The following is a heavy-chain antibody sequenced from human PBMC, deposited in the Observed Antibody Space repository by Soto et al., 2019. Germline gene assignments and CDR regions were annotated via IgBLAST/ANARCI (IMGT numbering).Heavy chain of an antibody. J-gene: IGHJ4*02. CDR2: IYHSGST. CDR3: VGHYDILNEGYFDY. CDR1: GGSIISGGYS. Sequence: PSETLSLTCTVSGGSIISGGYSWSWIRQPPGKGLEWIGYIYHSGSTYYNPSLKSRVTISVDTSKNQFSLKLSSVTAADTAVYYCVGHYDILNEGYFDYWGQGTLVTVSS. D-gene: IGHD3-9*01. V-gene: IGHV4-30-2*02.